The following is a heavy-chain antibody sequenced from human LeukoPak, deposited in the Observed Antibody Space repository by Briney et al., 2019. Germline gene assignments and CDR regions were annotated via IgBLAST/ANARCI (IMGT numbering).Heavy chain of an antibody. D-gene: IGHD4-17*01. V-gene: IGHV4-59*08. CDR3: ARHFDYGDYLDY. J-gene: IGHJ4*02. Sequence: SSETLSLTCTVSGGSISSYYWSWIRQPPGKGLEWIGYIYYSGSTNYNASLKSRVTISADTYKNQFSLKLSSVTAADTAVYYCARHFDYGDYLDYWGQGTLVTVSS. CDR2: IYYSGST. CDR1: GGSISSYY.